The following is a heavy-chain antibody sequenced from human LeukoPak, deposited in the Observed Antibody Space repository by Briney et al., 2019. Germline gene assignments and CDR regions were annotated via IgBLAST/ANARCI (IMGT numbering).Heavy chain of an antibody. CDR2: ISGSGSST. Sequence: GGSLRLSCAASGFTFSSYAMSWVRQAPGKGLEWVSSISGSGSSTYYADSVKGRFTISRDNSKNTLYLQMNSLRAEDTAVYYCARSFRIQLWLHFDYWGQGTLVTVSS. D-gene: IGHD5-18*01. V-gene: IGHV3-23*01. CDR3: ARSFRIQLWLHFDY. CDR1: GFTFSSYA. J-gene: IGHJ4*02.